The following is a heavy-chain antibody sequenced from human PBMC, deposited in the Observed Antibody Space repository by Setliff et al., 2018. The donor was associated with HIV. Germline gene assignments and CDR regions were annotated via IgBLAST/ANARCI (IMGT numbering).Heavy chain of an antibody. CDR3: ARGPFVLRFLERLVYFDY. Sequence: SETLSLTCTVSSGSISSGTYYWSWIRQHPGKGLDWIGRVYYSGSTDYNPSLQSRATLSIDTSKNQFSLKLTSVIAADTAIYYCARGPFVLRFLERLVYFDYWGQGKLVTVSS. V-gene: IGHV4-31*03. J-gene: IGHJ4*02. D-gene: IGHD3-3*01. CDR2: VYYSGST. CDR1: SGSISSGTYY.